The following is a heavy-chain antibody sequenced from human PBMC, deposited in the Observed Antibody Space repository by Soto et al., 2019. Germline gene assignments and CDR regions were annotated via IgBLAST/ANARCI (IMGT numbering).Heavy chain of an antibody. D-gene: IGHD3-22*01. J-gene: IGHJ5*02. V-gene: IGHV2-5*02. CDR1: GFSLSTSGVG. Sequence: QITLKESGPTLVKPTQTLTLTCTFSGFSLSTSGVGVGWIRQPPGKALEWLALIYCDDDKRYSPFMKSRLTIKKDTPKNQLVLTMPNMDPVDTATYYCAHSLIGYYYDSSGSNWFDPWGQGTLVTVSS. CDR3: AHSLIGYYYDSSGSNWFDP. CDR2: IYCDDDK.